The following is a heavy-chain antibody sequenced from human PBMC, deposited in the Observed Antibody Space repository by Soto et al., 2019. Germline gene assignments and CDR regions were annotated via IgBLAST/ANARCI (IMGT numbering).Heavy chain of an antibody. V-gene: IGHV1-2*04. J-gene: IGHJ6*02. CDR1: GYTFTGYY. D-gene: IGHD1-7*01. Sequence: QVQLVQSGAEVKKPGASVKVSCKASGYTFTGYYMHWVRQAPGQGLEWMGWINPNSGGTNYAQKFRGWVTMTRDTSISTAYMELSRLRSDDTAVYYCARVVYNWNYGGDFGMDVWGQGTTVTVSS. CDR2: INPNSGGT. CDR3: ARVVYNWNYGGDFGMDV.